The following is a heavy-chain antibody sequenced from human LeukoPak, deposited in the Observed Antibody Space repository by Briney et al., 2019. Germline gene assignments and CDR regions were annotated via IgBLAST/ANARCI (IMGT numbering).Heavy chain of an antibody. CDR2: IGAYNGNT. CDR1: GYIFTNYG. D-gene: IGHD3-22*01. CDR3: ARGGGGYDDY. J-gene: IGHJ4*02. Sequence: ASVKVSCKASGYIFTNYGITWVRQAPGQGLEWMGWIGAYNGNTDYAQKLQGRVTMTTDTSTSTAYMELRSLTSDDTAVYYCARGGGGYDDYWGQGTLVTVSS. V-gene: IGHV1-18*01.